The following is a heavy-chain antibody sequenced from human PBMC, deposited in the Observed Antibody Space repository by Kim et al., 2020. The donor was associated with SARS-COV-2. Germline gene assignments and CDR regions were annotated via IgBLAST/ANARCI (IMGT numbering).Heavy chain of an antibody. CDR2: ISYDGSNK. D-gene: IGHD6-13*01. J-gene: IGHJ6*02. CDR1: GFTFSNYG. V-gene: IGHV3-30*18. CDR3: AKDAAYPYTTTWYRGDYYSGMDV. Sequence: GGSLRLSCAASGFTFSNYGMHWVRQAPGKGLEWVAVISYDGSNKFYVDSVKGRFTISRDNSKNTVYLQMNSLRREDTAVYYCAKDAAYPYTTTWYRGDYYSGMDVWGQGTTVTVSS.